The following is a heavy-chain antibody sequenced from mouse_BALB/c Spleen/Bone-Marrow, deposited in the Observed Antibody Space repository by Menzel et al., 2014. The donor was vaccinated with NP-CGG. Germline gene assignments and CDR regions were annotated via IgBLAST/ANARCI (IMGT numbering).Heavy chain of an antibody. Sequence: EVMLVESGGGLVQPGGSLKLSCAASGFDFSRYWMSWVRQAPGKGLEWIGEINPDSSTINYTPSLKDKFIISRDNAKNTLYLQMSKVGSEDTALYYCASLHYYGFFAYWSQGTLVTVSA. D-gene: IGHD1-2*01. CDR1: GFDFSRYW. CDR2: INPDSSTI. CDR3: ASLHYYGFFAY. V-gene: IGHV4-1*02. J-gene: IGHJ3*01.